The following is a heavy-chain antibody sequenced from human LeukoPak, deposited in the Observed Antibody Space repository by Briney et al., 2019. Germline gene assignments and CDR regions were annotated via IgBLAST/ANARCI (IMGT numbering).Heavy chain of an antibody. CDR3: ARDLAGPPQEAFDI. V-gene: IGHV3-7*01. Sequence: GGSLRLSCAASGFTFSSYWMNWVRQAPGKGLEWVANIKKDGSERYYVDSVKGRFTISRDNTKKTLYLQMNTLRAEDTAVYYCARDLAGPPQEAFDIWGQGTMVTVSS. CDR2: IKKDGSER. J-gene: IGHJ3*02. CDR1: GFTFSSYW.